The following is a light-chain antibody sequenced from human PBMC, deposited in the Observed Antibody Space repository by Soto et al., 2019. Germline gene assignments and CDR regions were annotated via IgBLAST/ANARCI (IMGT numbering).Light chain of an antibody. CDR2: AAS. CDR3: QQYGSAPLT. Sequence: DIVLTQSPGTLSLSPGERATLSCRASQSVAGSYLAWYQHKRGQAPRLLIYAASSRATGIPDRFSGTGSGTDFTLTISRLEPEDFALYYCQQYGSAPLTFGGGTKVEIK. J-gene: IGKJ4*01. V-gene: IGKV3-20*01. CDR1: QSVAGSY.